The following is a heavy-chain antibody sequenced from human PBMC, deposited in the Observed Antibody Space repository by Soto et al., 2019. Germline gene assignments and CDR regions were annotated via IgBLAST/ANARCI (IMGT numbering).Heavy chain of an antibody. CDR2: IYSGGST. J-gene: IGHJ6*02. CDR1: GFTVSSNY. D-gene: IGHD3-9*01. Sequence: EVQLVESGGGLVQPGGSLRLSCAASGFTVSSNYMSWVRQAPGKGLEWVSVIYSGGSTYYADSVKGRFTISRHNSKNTLYLQMNSLRAEDTAVYYCAFANGYFDWLLTGHYYYGMDVWGQGTTVTVSS. CDR3: AFANGYFDWLLTGHYYYGMDV. V-gene: IGHV3-53*04.